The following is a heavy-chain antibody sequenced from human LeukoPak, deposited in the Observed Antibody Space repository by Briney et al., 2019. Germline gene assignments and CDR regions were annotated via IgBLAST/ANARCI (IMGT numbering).Heavy chain of an antibody. CDR1: GFTFDDYA. Sequence: GRSLRLSCAASGFTFDDYAMHWVRQAPGKGLEWVSGISWNSGSIGYADSVKGRFTISRDNAKNSLYLQMNSLRAEDTAVYYCAKASRGDFYSNWGQGTLVTASS. V-gene: IGHV3-9*01. J-gene: IGHJ4*02. D-gene: IGHD3-3*01. CDR3: AKASRGDFYSN. CDR2: ISWNSGSI.